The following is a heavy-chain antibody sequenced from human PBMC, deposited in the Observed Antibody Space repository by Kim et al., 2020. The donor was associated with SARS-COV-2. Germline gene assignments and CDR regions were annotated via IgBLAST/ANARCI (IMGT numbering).Heavy chain of an antibody. J-gene: IGHJ4*02. CDR2: INPNSGGT. D-gene: IGHD6-13*01. CDR1: GYTFTGYY. V-gene: IGHV1-2*02. Sequence: ASVKVSCKASGYTFTGYYMHWVRQAPGQGLEWMGWINPNSGGTNYAQKFQGRVTMTRDTSISTAYMELSRLRSDDTAVYYCARSRIAAAAPGIDYWGQGTLVTVSS. CDR3: ARSRIAAAAPGIDY.